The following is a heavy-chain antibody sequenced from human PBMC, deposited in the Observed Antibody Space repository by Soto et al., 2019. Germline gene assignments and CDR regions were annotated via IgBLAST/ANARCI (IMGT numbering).Heavy chain of an antibody. CDR1: GFMFDSFA. CDR3: AKSGDSAGWGIDF. CDR2: INGGSDSI. V-gene: IGHV3-48*02. D-gene: IGHD6-19*01. J-gene: IGHJ4*02. Sequence: GGSLRLSCVGSGFMFDSFAMNWVRQAPGKGLEWVAYINGGSDSIYYAESVKGRFTISRDNARNSLSLQMNSLSDEDTAVYYCAKSGDSAGWGIDFWGQGTLVTVSS.